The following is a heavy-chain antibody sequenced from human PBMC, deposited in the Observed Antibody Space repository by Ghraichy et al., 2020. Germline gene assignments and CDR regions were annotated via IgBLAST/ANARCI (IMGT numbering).Heavy chain of an antibody. D-gene: IGHD3-10*01. CDR3: ARAGTMAPETLDY. CDR2: IKEDGSVK. V-gene: IGHV3-7*01. CDR1: GFTFSNYW. Sequence: LSLPCAPSGFTFSNYWMSWVRQAPGKGLEWVGHIKEDGSVKNYVDSVKGRFSISRDNAKNSVDLRMNSLTAEDTAGYYCARAGTMAPETLDYWGQGTLVTVSS. J-gene: IGHJ4*02.